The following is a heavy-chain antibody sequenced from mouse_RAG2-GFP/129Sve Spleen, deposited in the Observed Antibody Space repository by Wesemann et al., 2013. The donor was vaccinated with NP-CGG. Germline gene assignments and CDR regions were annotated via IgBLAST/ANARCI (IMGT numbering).Heavy chain of an antibody. CDR2: ISTYYGDA. CDR1: GYTFTDYA. V-gene: IGHV1S137*01. J-gene: IGHJ4*01. D-gene: IGHD1-1*01. Sequence: QVQLQQSGAELVRPGVSVKISCKGSGYTFTDYAMHWVKQSHAKSLEWIGVISTYYGDASYNQKFKGKATMTVDKSSSTAYMELARLTSEDSAIYYCARGFGTTVVPYYYAMDYWGGSRGNLSHRLL. CDR3: ARGFGTTVVPYYYAMDY.